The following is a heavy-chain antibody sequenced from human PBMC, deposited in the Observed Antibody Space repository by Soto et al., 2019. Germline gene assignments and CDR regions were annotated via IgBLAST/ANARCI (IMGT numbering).Heavy chain of an antibody. CDR3: TRDYVMDV. V-gene: IGHV3-21*01. Sequence: KPGRSMRLSCAASGFTLSCDIMNWVRQAPGKGLEWVSSISTTSTYIYYADSVKGRFTISRDSANNSLHLQMNSLRAEDTAVYYCTRDYVMDVWGQGTTVTVSS. J-gene: IGHJ6*02. CDR1: GFTLSCDI. CDR2: ISTTSTYI.